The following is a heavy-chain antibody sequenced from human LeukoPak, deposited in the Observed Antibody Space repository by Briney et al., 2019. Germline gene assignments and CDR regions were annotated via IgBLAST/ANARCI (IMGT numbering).Heavy chain of an antibody. D-gene: IGHD2-8*02. CDR2: IYSGGST. J-gene: IGHJ3*02. Sequence: PGGSLRLSWAASGFTVSSNYMSWVRQAPGKGLEWVSVIYSGGSTYYADSVKGRFTISRDNSKNTLFLQLNSLRAEDAAVYYCAKTYMWSIDAFHIWGQGTMVTVSS. CDR1: GFTVSSNY. V-gene: IGHV3-66*01. CDR3: AKTYMWSIDAFHI.